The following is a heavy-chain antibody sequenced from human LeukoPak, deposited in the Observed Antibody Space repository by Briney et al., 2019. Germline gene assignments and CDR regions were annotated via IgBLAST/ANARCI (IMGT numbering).Heavy chain of an antibody. Sequence: KSGGSLRLSCAASGFTFSSYSMNWVRQAPGEGLEWVSSISSSSSYIYYADSVKGRFTISRDNSKNTLYVQMNSLRAEDTAVYYCAKDDRIQTRRYSYNYWGQGTLVTVSS. J-gene: IGHJ4*02. CDR2: ISSSSSYI. D-gene: IGHD5-18*01. CDR3: AKDDRIQTRRYSYNY. V-gene: IGHV3-21*04. CDR1: GFTFSSYS.